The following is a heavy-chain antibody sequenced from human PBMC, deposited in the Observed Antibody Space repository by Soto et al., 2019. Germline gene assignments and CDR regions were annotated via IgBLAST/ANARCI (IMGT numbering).Heavy chain of an antibody. J-gene: IGHJ5*02. CDR3: ARDSHRASGIFTGMGDGSNWFDP. D-gene: IGHD2-15*01. CDR1: GFTFSSYW. V-gene: IGHV3-7*01. CDR2: IKQDGSEK. Sequence: GGSLRLSCAASGFTFSSYWMSWVRQAPGKGLEWVANIKQDGSEKYYVDSVKGRFTISRDNAKNSLYLQMNSLRAEDTAVYYCARDSHRASGIFTGMGDGSNWFDPWGQGTLVTVSS.